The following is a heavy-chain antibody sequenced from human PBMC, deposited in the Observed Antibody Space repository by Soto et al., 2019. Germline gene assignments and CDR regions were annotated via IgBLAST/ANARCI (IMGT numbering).Heavy chain of an antibody. D-gene: IGHD3-9*01. J-gene: IGHJ6*02. CDR1: GGSISSGGYY. CDR3: ARERYDILTGYYGMDV. CDR2: ISYSGST. Sequence: QVQLQESGPGLVKPSQTLSLTCTVSGGSISSGGYYWSWIRQHPGQGLEWIGYISYSGSTYYNPSLNIPVTTSVATSKNHFSLKLSSVTAADTAVYYCARERYDILTGYYGMDVCGQGTTVTVSS. V-gene: IGHV4-31*01.